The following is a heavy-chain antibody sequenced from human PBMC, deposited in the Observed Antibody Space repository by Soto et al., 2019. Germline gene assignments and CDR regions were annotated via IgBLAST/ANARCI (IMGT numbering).Heavy chain of an antibody. Sequence: QVQLVQSGAEVKKPGSSVKVSCKASGGTFSSYAISWVRQAPGQGLEWMGGIIPIFGTANYAQKFQGRVTITADESTSKAYMELSSLRSEDTAVYYCARDQWEANNYSGWFDPWGQGTLVTVSS. V-gene: IGHV1-69*12. CDR1: GGTFSSYA. D-gene: IGHD1-26*01. CDR3: ARDQWEANNYSGWFDP. J-gene: IGHJ5*02. CDR2: IIPIFGTA.